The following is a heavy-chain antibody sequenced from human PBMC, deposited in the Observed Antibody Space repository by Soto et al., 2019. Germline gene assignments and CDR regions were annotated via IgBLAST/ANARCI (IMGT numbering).Heavy chain of an antibody. J-gene: IGHJ3*02. V-gene: IGHV1-69*06. CDR3: ARGGLSLREERTTGAFDM. CDR1: GGTFGSYA. CDR2: IVPIFGTA. Sequence: QVQLVQSGDEVKKPGSSVNVSCKVSGGTFGSYAFNWVRQAPGQGHGWMGGIVPIFGTASYAQKFQGRVTITAEKSTSTAYMEMLSLRPDDTGVYYCARGGLSLREERTTGAFDMWGQGTVVTVSP.